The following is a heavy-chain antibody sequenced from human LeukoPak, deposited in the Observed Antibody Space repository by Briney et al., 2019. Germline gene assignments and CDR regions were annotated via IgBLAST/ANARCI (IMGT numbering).Heavy chain of an antibody. CDR3: AGEEWDIVVVPADDGSYYYYYGMDV. CDR1: GGSISSYY. V-gene: IGHV4-59*01. Sequence: NPSETLSLTCTVSGGSISSYYWSWIRQPPGKGLEWIGYIYYSGSTNYNPSLKSRVTISVDTSKNQFSLKLSSVTAADTAVYYCAGEEWDIVVVPADDGSYYYYYGMDVWGQGTTVTVSS. J-gene: IGHJ6*02. CDR2: IYYSGST. D-gene: IGHD2-2*01.